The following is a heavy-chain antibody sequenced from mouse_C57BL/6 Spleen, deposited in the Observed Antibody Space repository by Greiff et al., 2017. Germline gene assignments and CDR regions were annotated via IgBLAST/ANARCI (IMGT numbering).Heavy chain of an antibody. CDR1: GYAFSSSW. D-gene: IGHD2-3*01. CDR3: ARGWLLKGNYFDD. V-gene: IGHV1-82*01. Sequence: QVQLQQSGPELVKPGASVKISCKASGYAFSSSWMNWVKQRPGKGLEWIGRIYPGDGDTNYNGKFKGKATLTADKSSSTAYMQLSSLTSEDSAVYFCARGWLLKGNYFDDWGQGTTLTVSS. CDR2: IYPGDGDT. J-gene: IGHJ2*01.